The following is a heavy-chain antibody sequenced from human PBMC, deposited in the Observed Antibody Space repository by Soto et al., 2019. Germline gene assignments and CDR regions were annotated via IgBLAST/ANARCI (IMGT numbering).Heavy chain of an antibody. D-gene: IGHD5-12*01. Sequence: QVQLQQWGAGLLKPSETLSLTCAVYGGSFSGYYWSWIRQPPGKGLEWIGEINHSGSTNYNPSLKSRVTISVATSKNQFSLKLSSVTAADTAVYYCARGIAWLRSLPDYWGQGTLVTVSS. CDR3: ARGIAWLRSLPDY. CDR2: INHSGST. J-gene: IGHJ4*02. V-gene: IGHV4-34*01. CDR1: GGSFSGYY.